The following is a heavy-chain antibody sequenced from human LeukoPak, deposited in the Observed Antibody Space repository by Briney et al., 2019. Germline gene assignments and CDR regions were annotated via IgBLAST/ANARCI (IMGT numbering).Heavy chain of an antibody. CDR2: IRDTVRDT. V-gene: IGHV3-23*01. Sequence: PGESLRLSCAASGFTFSAYGMRWVRQAPGKGLEWVSLIRDTVRDTWYANSVKGRFIISRDNSRDTVYLQMSSLRPEDTALYFCAKDSDGWIFVSWGQGTLVTVSS. CDR1: GFTFSAYG. CDR3: AKDSDGWIFVS. J-gene: IGHJ5*02. D-gene: IGHD3-3*01.